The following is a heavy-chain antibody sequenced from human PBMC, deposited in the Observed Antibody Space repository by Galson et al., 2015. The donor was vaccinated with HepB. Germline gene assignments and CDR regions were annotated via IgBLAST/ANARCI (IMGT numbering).Heavy chain of an antibody. V-gene: IGHV3-23*01. CDR1: GFTFSSYA. Sequence: SLRLSCAASGFTFSSYAMSWVRQAPGKGLEWVSAISGSGGSTYYADSVKGRFTISRNNSKNTLYLQMNSLRAEDTAVYYCAKLSVSGWYFNYWGQGTLVTVSS. D-gene: IGHD6-19*01. CDR2: ISGSGGST. CDR3: AKLSVSGWYFNY. J-gene: IGHJ4*02.